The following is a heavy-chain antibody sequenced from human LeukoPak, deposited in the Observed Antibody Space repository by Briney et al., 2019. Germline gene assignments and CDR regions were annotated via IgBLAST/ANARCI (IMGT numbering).Heavy chain of an antibody. J-gene: IGHJ4*02. CDR1: GFTFSSYG. CDR2: IWYDGSNK. CDR3: ARDRRYFDTGGLGGPDY. D-gene: IGHD2-8*02. Sequence: GGSLRLSCAASGFTFSSYGMHWVRQAPGKGLEWVAVIWYDGSNKYYADSVKGRFTISRDNAKNSLYLQMNNLRAEDTAVYYCARDRRYFDTGGLGGPDYWGQGTLITVSS. V-gene: IGHV3-33*01.